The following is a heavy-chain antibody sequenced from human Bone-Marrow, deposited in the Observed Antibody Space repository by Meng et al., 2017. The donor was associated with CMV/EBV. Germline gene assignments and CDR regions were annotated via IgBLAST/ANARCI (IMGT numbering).Heavy chain of an antibody. D-gene: IGHD6-19*01. CDR2: ISSSSSYI. V-gene: IGHV3-21*01. CDR1: GFTFSSYS. CDR3: ARALDSSGWSYYYYYGMDV. Sequence: GESLKISCAASGFTFSSYSMNWVRQAPGKGLEWVSSISSSSSYIYYADSVKGRFTISRDNAKNSLYLQMNSLRAEDTAVYYCARALDSSGWSYYYYYGMDVWGQGTKVPSP. J-gene: IGHJ6*02.